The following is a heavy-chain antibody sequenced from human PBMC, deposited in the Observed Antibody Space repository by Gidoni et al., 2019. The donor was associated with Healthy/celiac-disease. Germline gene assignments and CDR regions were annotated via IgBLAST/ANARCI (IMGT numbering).Heavy chain of an antibody. D-gene: IGHD3-10*01. CDR2: IYDSGST. J-gene: IGHJ4*02. CDR1: GGSIGSSDYY. Sequence: QVQLQESGPGLVKPSETLSLTCTVSGGSIGSSDYYWGYIRQPPGKGLEWIGTIYDSGSTYYNPSLKSRVTISVDTSKNQFSLNLSSVTAADTAVYYCAREAMVRGVIDWGQGTLVTVSS. V-gene: IGHV4-39*07. CDR3: AREAMVRGVID.